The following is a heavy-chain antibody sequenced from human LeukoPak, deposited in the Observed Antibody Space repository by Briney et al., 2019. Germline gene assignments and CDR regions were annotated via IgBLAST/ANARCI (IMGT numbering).Heavy chain of an antibody. J-gene: IGHJ4*02. Sequence: GGSLRLSRAASGFTFDDYAMHWVRQAPGKGLEWVSGISWNSGSIGYADSVKGRFTISRDNAKNSLYLQMNSLRAEDTALYYCAKDSQWLVSGGSGYFDYWGQGTLVTVSS. CDR1: GFTFDDYA. D-gene: IGHD6-19*01. CDR3: AKDSQWLVSGGSGYFDY. CDR2: ISWNSGSI. V-gene: IGHV3-9*01.